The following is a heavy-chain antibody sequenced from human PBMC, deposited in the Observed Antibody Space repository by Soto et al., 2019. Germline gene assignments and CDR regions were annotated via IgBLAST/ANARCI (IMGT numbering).Heavy chain of an antibody. Sequence: EVQVVESGGKLVQPGGSLRVSCAASGFTFSKYWMSWVRQAPGKGLEWVANIKEDGSEEYYVDSVKGRFTISRDNAKNSLYLQMTRLGAEVTAVYYCARVRVTVAAGNAWLEPWGQGNLVTVSS. CDR3: ARVRVTVAAGNAWLEP. CDR1: GFTFSKYW. CDR2: IKEDGSEE. D-gene: IGHD6-13*01. J-gene: IGHJ5*02. V-gene: IGHV3-7*01.